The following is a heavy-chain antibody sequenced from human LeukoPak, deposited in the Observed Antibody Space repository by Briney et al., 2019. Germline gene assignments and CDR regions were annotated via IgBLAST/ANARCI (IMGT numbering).Heavy chain of an antibody. CDR3: ARGQYQLLSGYNWFDP. Sequence: ASVTVSCKASGYTFTSYDINWVRQATGQGLEWMGWMNPNSGNTGYAQKFQGRVTMTRNTSVSTAYMELSSLRSEDTAVYYCARGQYQLLSGYNWFDPWGQGTLVTVSS. V-gene: IGHV1-8*01. CDR1: GYTFTSYD. D-gene: IGHD2-2*01. J-gene: IGHJ5*02. CDR2: MNPNSGNT.